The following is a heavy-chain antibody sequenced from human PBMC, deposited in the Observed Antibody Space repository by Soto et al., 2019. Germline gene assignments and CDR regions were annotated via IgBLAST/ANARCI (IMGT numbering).Heavy chain of an antibody. Sequence: PGGSLRLSCAASGFTFSSYSMNWVRQAPGKGLEWVSSISSSSSYIYYADSVKGRFTISRDNAKNSLYLQMNSLRAEDTAVYYCARDRSSPYYDTNPSHTRGYYYGMDVWGQATTVNVSS. V-gene: IGHV3-21*01. CDR1: GFTFSSYS. CDR2: ISSSSSYI. J-gene: IGHJ6*01. D-gene: IGHD3-22*01. CDR3: ARDRSSPYYDTNPSHTRGYYYGMDV.